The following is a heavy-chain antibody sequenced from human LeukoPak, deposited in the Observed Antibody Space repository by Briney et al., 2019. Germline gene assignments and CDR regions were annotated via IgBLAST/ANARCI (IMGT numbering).Heavy chain of an antibody. V-gene: IGHV3-23*01. Sequence: GRSLRLSCAASGFTFSSYAMSWVRQAPGKGLEWVSAISGSGGSTYYADSVKGRFTISRDNSKNTLYLQMNSLRAEDTAVYCCAKEGTIFGVVIPFFDYWGQGTLVTVSS. CDR3: AKEGTIFGVVIPFFDY. D-gene: IGHD3-3*01. J-gene: IGHJ4*02. CDR1: GFTFSSYA. CDR2: ISGSGGST.